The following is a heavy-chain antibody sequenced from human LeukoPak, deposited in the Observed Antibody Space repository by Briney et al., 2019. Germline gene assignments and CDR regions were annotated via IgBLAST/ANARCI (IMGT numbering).Heavy chain of an antibody. CDR3: ARGYSYGIDV. Sequence: GGSLRLSCAASGFTFSSYEMNGGRQAPGKGLEWVSYISSSGSTIYYADSVKGRFTISRDNAKKSLYLQMNSLRAEDTAVYYCARGYSYGIDVWGQGTTVTVSS. CDR2: ISSSGSTI. CDR1: GFTFSSYE. V-gene: IGHV3-48*03. J-gene: IGHJ6*02. D-gene: IGHD6-13*01.